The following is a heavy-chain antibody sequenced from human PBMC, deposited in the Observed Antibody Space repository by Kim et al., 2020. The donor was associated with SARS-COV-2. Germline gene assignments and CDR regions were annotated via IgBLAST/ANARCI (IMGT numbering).Heavy chain of an antibody. CDR3: ARPEGNWWFDY. V-gene: IGHV4-34*01. CDR1: GGSFSGYY. J-gene: IGHJ4*02. Sequence: SETLSLTCAVYGGSFSGYYWSWIRQPPGKGLEWIGEINHSGSTNYNPSLKSRVTISVDTSKNQFSLKLSSVTAADTAVYYCARPEGNWWFDYWGQGTLVTVSS. D-gene: IGHD2-8*02. CDR2: INHSGST.